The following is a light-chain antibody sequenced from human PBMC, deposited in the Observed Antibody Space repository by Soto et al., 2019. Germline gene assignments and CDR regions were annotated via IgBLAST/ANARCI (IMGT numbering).Light chain of an antibody. V-gene: IGLV6-57*04. Sequence: FMLTQPHSVSESPGKTVIISCTRSSGSIATNYVQWFQQRPGSVSPTVIYEDNQGPSGVPDRFSGSIDSSSKSASLTISGLTTEDEADYHCQICDSGNHVIFGGGTKVTVL. CDR2: EDN. J-gene: IGLJ2*01. CDR3: QICDSGNHVI. CDR1: SGSIATNY.